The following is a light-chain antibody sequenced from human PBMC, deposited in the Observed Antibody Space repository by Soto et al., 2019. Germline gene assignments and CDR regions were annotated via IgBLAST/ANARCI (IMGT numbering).Light chain of an antibody. V-gene: IGKV1-33*01. CDR1: RDITDY. J-gene: IGKJ4*01. CDR3: QQCAMGPPA. Sequence: DNHTTEPPSAREASCRDVVTATCQASRDITDYLNWYQQKPGKAPKLLIYDASNLETGVPSRFSGSGSGTDFTLTITSLHSGHSTPYYSQQCAMGPPAFGGGTKVDIK. CDR2: DAS.